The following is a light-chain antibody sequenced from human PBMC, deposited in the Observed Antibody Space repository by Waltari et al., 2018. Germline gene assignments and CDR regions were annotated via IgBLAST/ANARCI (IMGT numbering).Light chain of an antibody. CDR2: EVS. CDR1: SGDVGGYNY. V-gene: IGLV2-14*01. CDR3: SSYTSSSTLI. J-gene: IGLJ1*01. Sequence: QSALTQPASVSGSPGQSITISCPGPSGDVGGYNYDSRYQQHPGKAPKLMIYEVSNRPSGVSNRFSGSKSGNTASLTISGLQAEDEADYYCSSYTSSSTLIFGTGTKVTVL.